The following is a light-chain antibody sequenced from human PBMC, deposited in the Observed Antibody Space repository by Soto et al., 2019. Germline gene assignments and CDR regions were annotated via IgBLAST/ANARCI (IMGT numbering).Light chain of an antibody. CDR3: QQSYSTLWT. CDR1: QTIDSY. CDR2: KAS. V-gene: IGKV1-39*01. Sequence: DIQLTQSPPSLSATVGDRVTITCRASQTIDSYLNWFQQKPGMAPKLLIYKASTLKSGVPSRFSGSGSGTEFTLTINSLQPEDFATYYCQQSYSTLWTFGPGTKVDIK. J-gene: IGKJ1*01.